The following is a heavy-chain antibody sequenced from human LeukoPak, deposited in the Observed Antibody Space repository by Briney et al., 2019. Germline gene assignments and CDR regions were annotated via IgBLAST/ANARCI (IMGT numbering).Heavy chain of an antibody. Sequence: PSETLSLTCTVSGGSISSYYWSWIRQPPGKGLDWIGYIYYSGSTNYNPSLKSRVTISVDTSKNQFSLKLSSVTAADTAVYYCARTYGDYVPGYFDYWGQGTLVTVSS. CDR3: ARTYGDYVPGYFDY. D-gene: IGHD4-17*01. CDR1: GGSISSYY. V-gene: IGHV4-59*01. J-gene: IGHJ4*02. CDR2: IYYSGST.